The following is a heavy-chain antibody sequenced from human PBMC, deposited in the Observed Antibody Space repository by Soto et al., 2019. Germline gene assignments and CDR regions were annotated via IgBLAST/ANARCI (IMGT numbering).Heavy chain of an antibody. CDR2: IYRTGST. Sequence: SETLSLTCAVSGGSFTSNNWWTWVRQPPGQGLEWSGEIYRTGSTNHNQSLQSRVTISLAKSENQFSLKVTSLTAADTAVYYCASRDPGTSVDYWGQGTLVTVSS. J-gene: IGHJ4*02. D-gene: IGHD1-7*01. CDR1: GGSFTSNNW. V-gene: IGHV4-4*02. CDR3: ASRDPGTSVDY.